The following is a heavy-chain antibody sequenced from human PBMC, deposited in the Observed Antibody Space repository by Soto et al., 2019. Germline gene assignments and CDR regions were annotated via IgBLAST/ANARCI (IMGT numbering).Heavy chain of an antibody. J-gene: IGHJ4*02. V-gene: IGHV3-15*07. D-gene: IGHD3-22*01. CDR2: IKSNIDGGTT. Sequence: EVQLVESGGDLVKPGGSLRLSCAASGFSFSDAHMNWVRQAPGKGLEWVGRIKSNIDGGTTDYAAPVKGRFTISRDDSKNTLYLQMTSLKTEDTGIYYCATEPYYYDRSGYDTWGQGTLVTVSS. CDR3: ATEPYYYDRSGYDT. CDR1: GFSFSDAH.